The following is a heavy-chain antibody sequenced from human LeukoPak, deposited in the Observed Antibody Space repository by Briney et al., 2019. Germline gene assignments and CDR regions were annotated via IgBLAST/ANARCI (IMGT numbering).Heavy chain of an antibody. CDR3: ARSYYYDSLDAFDI. D-gene: IGHD3-22*01. J-gene: IGHJ3*02. Sequence: PGGSLRLSCAASGFTFSSYAMSWVRQAPGKGLEWVSRINNDGSTTNYADSVKGRFSISRDNAKNTLYLQMNSLRAEDTAVYYCARSYYYDSLDAFDIWGQGTMVTVSS. V-gene: IGHV3-74*01. CDR2: INNDGSTT. CDR1: GFTFSSYA.